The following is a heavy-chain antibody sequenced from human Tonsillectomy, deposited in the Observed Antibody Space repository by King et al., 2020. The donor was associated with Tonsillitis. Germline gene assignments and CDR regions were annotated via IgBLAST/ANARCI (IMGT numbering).Heavy chain of an antibody. CDR2: ISGSGSTL. CDR1: GFSFRDYY. J-gene: IGHJ6*03. V-gene: IGHV3-11*01. Sequence: VQLVESGGGLVKPGGSLRLSCAASGFSFRDYYMTWIRQAPGKGLECVSYISGSGSTLNYAGSVKGRFTISRDNVKNSLYLQMNNLRAEDTAVYYCARVEGSSGNWDYYYYMDVWGKGTTVTVSS. D-gene: IGHD6-6*01. CDR3: ARVEGSSGNWDYYYYMDV.